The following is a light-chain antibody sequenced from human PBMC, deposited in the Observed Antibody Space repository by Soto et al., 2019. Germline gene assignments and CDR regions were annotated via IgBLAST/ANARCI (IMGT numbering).Light chain of an antibody. Sequence: QSVLTQPPSVSGAPGQRVTISCTGSSSNIGAGYDVHWYQQLPGTAPKLLIYNNNRPSGVPDRFSGSKSGTSASLAITGLQAEDEADYYCQSYDSSLSGYVFGTGTKLTVL. CDR3: QSYDSSLSGYV. CDR1: SSNIGAGYD. CDR2: NN. J-gene: IGLJ1*01. V-gene: IGLV1-40*01.